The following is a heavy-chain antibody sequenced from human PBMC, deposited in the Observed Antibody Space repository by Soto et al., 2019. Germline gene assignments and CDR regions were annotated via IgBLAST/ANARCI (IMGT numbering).Heavy chain of an antibody. CDR3: ASGEASCYLPYGCWFDP. J-gene: IGHJ5*02. CDR2: ISGNGAST. D-gene: IGHD3-10*01. V-gene: IGHV3-23*01. Sequence: EVQLLESGGGLVKPGESLRLSCRTSGFTFSRYAMTWVRQSAEKGLEWVSIISGNGASTYYADSVKGRFTISRDNSASTLYLKMNSLRSEDTAIYYCASGEASCYLPYGCWFDPWGQGTLVTVSS. CDR1: GFTFSRYA.